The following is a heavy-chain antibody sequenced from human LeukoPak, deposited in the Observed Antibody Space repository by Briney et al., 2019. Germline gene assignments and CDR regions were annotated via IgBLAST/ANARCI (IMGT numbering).Heavy chain of an antibody. V-gene: IGHV4-38-2*01. CDR2: IYHSGST. CDR3: ARRSSTSCYTCAWFDP. J-gene: IGHJ5*02. CDR1: GYSISSGYY. D-gene: IGHD2-2*02. Sequence: PTETPSLTCAVSGYSISSGYYWGWIRQPPGKGLEWIGSIYHSGSTYYNPSLKSRVTISVDTSRNQFSLKLSSVTAADTAVYYCARRSSTSCYTCAWFDPWGQGTLVTVSS.